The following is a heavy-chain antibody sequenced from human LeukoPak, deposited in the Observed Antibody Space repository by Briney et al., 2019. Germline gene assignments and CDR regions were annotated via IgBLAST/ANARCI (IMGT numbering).Heavy chain of an antibody. Sequence: PGGSLRLSCAASGFTFSNYWMHWVRQAPGKGLEWVSRINSDETSTNYADSVKGRFTISRGNAKNTLYLQMNSLRAEDTAVYYCASRRSTSFDYWGQGTLVTVPS. J-gene: IGHJ4*02. D-gene: IGHD5/OR15-5a*01. CDR3: ASRRSTSFDY. CDR1: GFTFSNYW. CDR2: INSDETST. V-gene: IGHV3-74*01.